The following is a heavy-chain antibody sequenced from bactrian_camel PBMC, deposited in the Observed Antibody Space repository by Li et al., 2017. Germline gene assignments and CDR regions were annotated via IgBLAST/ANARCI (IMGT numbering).Heavy chain of an antibody. CDR3: ATVPLRFGTTVGSLGSTPEKMHT. D-gene: IGHD6*01. CDR1: GYTLPMN. CDR2: IVAGGSST. J-gene: IGHJ4*01. V-gene: IGHV3S40*01. Sequence: VQLVESGGGSVQAGGSLRLSCVASGYTLPMNMGWFRRLPGQEREGVAAIVAGGSSTNYAASVKGRFTISQDTAKNTFHLQMNNLKPEDTAMYYCATVPLRFGTTVGSLGSTPEKMHTWGQGTQVTVS.